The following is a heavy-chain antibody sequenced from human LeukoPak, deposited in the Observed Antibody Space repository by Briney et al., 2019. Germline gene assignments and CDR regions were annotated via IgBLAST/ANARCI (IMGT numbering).Heavy chain of an antibody. Sequence: SQTLSLTCAISGDSVSSNSAAWTWIRQSPSRGLEWLGRTYYRSKWYTDYAVSVKGRITINSDTSKNQFSLQLNSVTPEDTAVYYCARGWGGNIDQWGQGTLVTVSS. D-gene: IGHD3-16*01. CDR2: TYYRSKWYT. V-gene: IGHV6-1*01. CDR1: GDSVSSNSAA. CDR3: ARGWGGNIDQ. J-gene: IGHJ5*02.